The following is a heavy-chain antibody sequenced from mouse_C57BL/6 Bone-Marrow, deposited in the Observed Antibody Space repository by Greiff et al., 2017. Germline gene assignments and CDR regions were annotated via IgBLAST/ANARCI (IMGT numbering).Heavy chain of an antibody. V-gene: IGHV1-54*01. CDR1: GYAFTNYL. J-gene: IGHJ1*03. Sequence: VQLQQSGAELVRPGTSVKVSCKASGYAFTNYLIEWVKQRPGQGLEWIGVINPGSGGTNYNEKFKGKATLTADKSSSTAYMQLSSLTSEDSAVYFCARWSGYGDWYFDVWGTGTTVTVSA. CDR2: INPGSGGT. D-gene: IGHD2-2*01. CDR3: ARWSGYGDWYFDV.